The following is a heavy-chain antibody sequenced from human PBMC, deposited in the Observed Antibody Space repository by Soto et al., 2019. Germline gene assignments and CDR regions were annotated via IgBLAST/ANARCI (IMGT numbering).Heavy chain of an antibody. J-gene: IGHJ4*02. CDR3: VRDPPSSSWTTIDY. CDR1: GFTFSSYA. Sequence: QVQLVESGGGVVQPGRSLRLSCAASGFTFSSYAMHWDRQVPGKGLEWVAVISYDGSNKYYADSVKGRFTISSDNSKNTLDLQMNSLRAEDTAVYDGVRDPPSSSWTTIDYWGQGTLVTVSS. CDR2: ISYDGSNK. V-gene: IGHV3-30-3*01. D-gene: IGHD6-13*01.